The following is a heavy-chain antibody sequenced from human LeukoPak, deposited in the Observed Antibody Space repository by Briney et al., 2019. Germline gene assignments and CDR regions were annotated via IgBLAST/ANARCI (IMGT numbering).Heavy chain of an antibody. V-gene: IGHV4-59*01. CDR3: ARARPGYSSSYVDY. J-gene: IGHJ4*02. CDR2: IYYSGST. CDR1: GGSISSYY. Sequence: PSETLSLTCTVSGGSISSYYWSWIRQPPGKGLEWIGYIYYSGSTNYNPSLKSRVTISVDTSKNQFSLKLSSVTAADTAVYYCARARPGYSSSYVDYWGQGTLVTASS. D-gene: IGHD6-13*01.